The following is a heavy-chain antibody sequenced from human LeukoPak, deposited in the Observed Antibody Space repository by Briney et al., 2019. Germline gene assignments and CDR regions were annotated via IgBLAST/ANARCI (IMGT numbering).Heavy chain of an antibody. D-gene: IGHD2-2*01. V-gene: IGHV3-23*01. CDR1: GFSFGSHA. CDR3: VKGGRICSNATCRVDY. CDR2: ISGSGAVT. J-gene: IGHJ4*02. Sequence: PGGSLRLSCAASGFSFGSHAMSCVRQAPGKGLEWVSFISGSGAVTHYADSVKGRFTISRDKSNNMLYLQMDNLSAEDTAIYYCVKGGRICSNATCRVDYWGQGTLVTVSS.